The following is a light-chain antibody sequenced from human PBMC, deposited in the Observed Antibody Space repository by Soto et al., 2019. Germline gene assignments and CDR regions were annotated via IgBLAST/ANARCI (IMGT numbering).Light chain of an antibody. Sequence: QSALTQPASVSGSPGQSITISCTGTSSDVGGYNYVSWYQQHPGKAPKLMIYDVSNRPSGVSNRFSGSKSGNTASRTISGLQAEDEADYYCSSYTGSSTLVVFGGGTQLTVL. CDR2: DVS. J-gene: IGLJ2*01. V-gene: IGLV2-14*01. CDR3: SSYTGSSTLVV. CDR1: SSDVGGYNY.